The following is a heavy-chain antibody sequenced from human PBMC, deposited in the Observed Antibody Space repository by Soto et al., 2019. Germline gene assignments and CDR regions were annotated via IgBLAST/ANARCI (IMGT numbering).Heavy chain of an antibody. V-gene: IGHV3-23*01. CDR3: AKDRQPDGRWPFDH. D-gene: IGHD2-2*01. J-gene: IGHJ4*02. CDR2: FIQSGET. CDR1: GSTFSTKT. Sequence: EVLLLESGGGLVQSGGSLRLTGAASGSTFSTKTMSWVRQAPGGGLEWASGFIQSGETFYADSVKGRFTISRDNSNNMLYLQIHSLRVDDTAVYYCAKDRQPDGRWPFDHWGQGTLVTVSS.